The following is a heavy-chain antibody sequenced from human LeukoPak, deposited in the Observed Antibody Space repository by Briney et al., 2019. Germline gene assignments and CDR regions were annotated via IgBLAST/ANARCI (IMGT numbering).Heavy chain of an antibody. CDR2: TIPIFGTA. Sequence: GASVKVSCKASGGTFSSYAISWVRQAPGQGLEWMGRTIPIFGTANYAQKFQGRVTITTDESTSTAYMELSSLRSEDTAVYYCARNPYSSSWYSGYWGQGTLVTVSS. J-gene: IGHJ4*02. D-gene: IGHD6-13*01. CDR1: GGTFSSYA. V-gene: IGHV1-69*05. CDR3: ARNPYSSSWYSGY.